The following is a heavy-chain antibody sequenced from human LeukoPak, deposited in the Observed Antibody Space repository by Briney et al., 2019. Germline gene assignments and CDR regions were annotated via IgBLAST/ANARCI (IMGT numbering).Heavy chain of an antibody. CDR2: ISGSGGST. V-gene: IGHV3-23*01. J-gene: IGHJ3*02. Sequence: GGSLRLSCAASGFTFSSYAMSWVRQAPGKGLEWVSAISGSGGSTYYADSVKGRFTISRDNSENTLYLQMYSLRAEDTAVYYCAKVIVVVPAAIGSRPDAFDIWGQGTMVSVSS. D-gene: IGHD2-2*01. CDR1: GFTFSSYA. CDR3: AKVIVVVPAAIGSRPDAFDI.